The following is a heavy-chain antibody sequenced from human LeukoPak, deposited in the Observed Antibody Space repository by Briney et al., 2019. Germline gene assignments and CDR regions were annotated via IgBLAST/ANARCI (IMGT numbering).Heavy chain of an antibody. V-gene: IGHV3-23*01. D-gene: IGHD2-2*01. CDR2: ISGSGGST. Sequence: PGGSLRLSCAASGFTFSSYWMSWVRQAPGKGLEWVSAISGSGGSTYYADSVKGRFTISRDNSKNTLYLQMNSLRAEDTAVYYCAKDDIVVVPAAPRWFDPWGQGTLVTVSS. CDR3: AKDDIVVVPAAPRWFDP. CDR1: GFTFSSYW. J-gene: IGHJ5*02.